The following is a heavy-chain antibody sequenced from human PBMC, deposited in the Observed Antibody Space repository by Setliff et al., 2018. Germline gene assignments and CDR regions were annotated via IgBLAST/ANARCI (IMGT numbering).Heavy chain of an antibody. J-gene: IGHJ6*02. Sequence: LRLSCAASGFTFSRFGMYWVRQAPGKGLEWVAFVRYDGSNKYYADSVKGRFTISKDNSKNTLYLQMNSLTSEDTAVYYCAKDSLEVVIALHGMDVWGQGTTVTVSS. D-gene: IGHD2-21*01. CDR3: AKDSLEVVIALHGMDV. V-gene: IGHV3-30*02. CDR1: GFTFSRFG. CDR2: VRYDGSNK.